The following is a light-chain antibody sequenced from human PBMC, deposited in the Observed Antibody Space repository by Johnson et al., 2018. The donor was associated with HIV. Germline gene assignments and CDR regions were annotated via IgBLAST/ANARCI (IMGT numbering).Light chain of an antibody. V-gene: IGLV1-51*01. CDR2: DNN. CDR1: SSNIGNNY. CDR3: GTWDGSLSAR. J-gene: IGLJ1*01. Sequence: QSVLTQPPSVSAAPGQKVTISCSGSSSNIGNNYVSWYQQLPGTAPKLLIYDNNKRPSGIPDRFSGSKSGTSATLAITGLQTGDEADYYCGTWDGSLSARFGTGTKVTVL.